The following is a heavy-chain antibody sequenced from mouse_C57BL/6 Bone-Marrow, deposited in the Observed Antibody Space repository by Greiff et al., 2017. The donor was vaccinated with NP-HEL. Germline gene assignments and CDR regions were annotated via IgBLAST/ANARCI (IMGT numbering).Heavy chain of an antibody. Sequence: DVQLVASGGGLVKPGGSLKLSCAASGFTFSSYAMSWVRQPPEKRLEWVATISDGGSYTYYPDNVKGRFTISRDNAKNNLYLQMSHLKSEDTAMYYCARGYYGSSYNFDYWGQGTTLTVSS. V-gene: IGHV5-4*01. CDR2: ISDGGSYT. J-gene: IGHJ2*01. CDR1: GFTFSSYA. D-gene: IGHD1-1*01. CDR3: ARGYYGSSYNFDY.